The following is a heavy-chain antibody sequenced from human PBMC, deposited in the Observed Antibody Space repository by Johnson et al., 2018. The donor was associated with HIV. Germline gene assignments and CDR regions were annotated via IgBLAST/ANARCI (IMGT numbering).Heavy chain of an antibody. V-gene: IGHV3-11*04. CDR2: ISSSGGST. Sequence: QVQLVESGGGLVKPGGSLRLSCAASGFTFSDYYMSWIRQAPGKGLEWVSYISSSGGSTYYADSVKGRFTISRDNAKNSLYLHMNSLRAEDTAVYYCATVWRNEGRHAFDVWGQGTMVTVSS. CDR3: ATVWRNEGRHAFDV. J-gene: IGHJ3*01. CDR1: GFTFSDYY. D-gene: IGHD1-1*01.